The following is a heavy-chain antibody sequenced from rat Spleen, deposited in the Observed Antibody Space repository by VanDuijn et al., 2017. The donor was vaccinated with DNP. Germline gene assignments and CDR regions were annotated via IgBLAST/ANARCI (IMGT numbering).Heavy chain of an antibody. V-gene: IGHV3-3*01. D-gene: IGHD1-5*01. J-gene: IGHJ2*01. CDR3: ARSGVQLLFDC. Sequence: EVQLQESGPGLVKPSQSLSLTCSVTGYSITSSYRWNWIRKFTGNKLEWMGYINSAGSTNYNPSLKSRISITRDTSKNQFFLQVNSVTTEDTAAYYCARSGVQLLFDCWGQGVMVTVSS. CDR1: GYSITSSYR. CDR2: INSAGST.